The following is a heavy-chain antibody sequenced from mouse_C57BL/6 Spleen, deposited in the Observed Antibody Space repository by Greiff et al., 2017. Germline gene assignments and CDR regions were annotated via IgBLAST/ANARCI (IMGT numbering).Heavy chain of an antibody. V-gene: IGHV1-69*01. CDR2: IDPSDSYT. Sequence: VQLQQPGAALVMPGASVKLSCKASGYTFTSYWMHWVKQRPGQGLEWIGEIDPSDSYTNYNQKFKGKSTLTVDKSSSTAYMQLSSLTSEDSAVYYCARSTTVPLYYAMDYWGQGTSVTVSS. CDR3: ARSTTVPLYYAMDY. J-gene: IGHJ4*01. D-gene: IGHD1-1*01. CDR1: GYTFTSYW.